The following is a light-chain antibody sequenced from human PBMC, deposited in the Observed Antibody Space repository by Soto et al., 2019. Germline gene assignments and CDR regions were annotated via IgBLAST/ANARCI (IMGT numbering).Light chain of an antibody. Sequence: EILMTQFPAVLSVSPGERVTLSCRAGQGVTTNFAWYQQKSGQSPRLLIYDVSTRATAVPARFTAGGSGTEFTLTISSLQSDDLAVYYCQQYDKWPRTFGQGTKVDIK. CDR1: QGVTTN. J-gene: IGKJ1*01. CDR2: DVS. CDR3: QQYDKWPRT. V-gene: IGKV3-15*01.